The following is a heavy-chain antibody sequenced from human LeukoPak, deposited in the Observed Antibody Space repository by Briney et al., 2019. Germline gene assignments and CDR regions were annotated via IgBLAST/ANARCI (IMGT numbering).Heavy chain of an antibody. Sequence: GGSLRLSCAASGFTFSSYWMSWVRQAPGKGLEWVANIKQDGSEKYYVDSVKGRFTISRDNSKNTLYLQMNSLRAEDAAVYYCAKDSPPAKWLSGAFDIWGQGTMVTVSS. V-gene: IGHV3-7*03. J-gene: IGHJ3*02. CDR2: IKQDGSEK. D-gene: IGHD3-22*01. CDR3: AKDSPPAKWLSGAFDI. CDR1: GFTFSSYW.